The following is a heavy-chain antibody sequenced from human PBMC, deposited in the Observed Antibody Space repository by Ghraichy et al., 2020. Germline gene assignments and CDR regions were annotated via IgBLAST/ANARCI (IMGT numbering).Heavy chain of an antibody. J-gene: IGHJ4*02. CDR1: GFTFSSYS. Sequence: SLRLSCVASGFTFSSYSMNWVRQAPGKGLEWISYISSRTSTIYSADSVKGRFTVSRDNAKNSLYLQMNSLRAEDTAVYYCARGKDYYDSTTYYLGNWGQGTLVTVSS. CDR2: ISSRTSTI. V-gene: IGHV3-48*04. D-gene: IGHD3-22*01. CDR3: ARGKDYYDSTTYYLGN.